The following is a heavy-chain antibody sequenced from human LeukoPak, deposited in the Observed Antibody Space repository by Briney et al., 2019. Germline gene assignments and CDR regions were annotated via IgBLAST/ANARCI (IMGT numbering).Heavy chain of an antibody. J-gene: IGHJ5*02. V-gene: IGHV4-4*07. CDR1: GVSISSYY. Sequence: SETLSLTCTVSGVSISSYYGRWIRQPAGKGVEWIGRIYPSGSTNYHPSLQSRVTISVDKYKNQFSLTLSSVTAADTAMYFCARDKMVVVAGWFNPWGQGTLVTASS. D-gene: IGHD3-22*01. CDR2: IYPSGST. CDR3: ARDKMVVVAGWFNP.